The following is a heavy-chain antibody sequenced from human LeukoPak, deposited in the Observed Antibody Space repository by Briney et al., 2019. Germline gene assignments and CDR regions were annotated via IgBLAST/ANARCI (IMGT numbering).Heavy chain of an antibody. CDR1: GGSISSSSYY. D-gene: IGHD3-16*01. CDR2: IYYSGST. V-gene: IGHV4-39*07. CDR3: ARVLGGAPFDY. J-gene: IGHJ4*02. Sequence: PSETLSLTCTVSGGSISSSSYYWGWIRQPPGKGLEWIGSIYYSGSTYYNPSLKSRVTISVDTSKNQFSLKLSSVTAADTAVYYCARVLGGAPFDYWGQGTLVTVSS.